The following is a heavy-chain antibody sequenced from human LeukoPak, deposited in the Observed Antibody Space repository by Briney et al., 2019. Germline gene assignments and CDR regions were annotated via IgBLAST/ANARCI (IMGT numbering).Heavy chain of an antibody. V-gene: IGHV1-69*13. J-gene: IGHJ4*02. CDR1: GGTFSSYA. Sequence: SVKVSCKASGGTFSSYAISWVRQAPGQGLEWMGGIIPIFGTANYAQKFQGRVTITADESTSTAYMGLSSLRSEDTAVYYCASGHVDTAMVTFDYWGQGTLVTVSS. CDR3: ASGHVDTAMVTFDY. D-gene: IGHD5-18*01. CDR2: IIPIFGTA.